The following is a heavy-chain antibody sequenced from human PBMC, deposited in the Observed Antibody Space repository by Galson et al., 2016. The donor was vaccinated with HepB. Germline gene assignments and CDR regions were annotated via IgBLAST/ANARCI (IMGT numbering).Heavy chain of an antibody. D-gene: IGHD3-22*01. CDR1: GFTFSSYA. V-gene: IGHV3-23*01. CDR3: AKRYYSESSGYFGSTDY. CDR2: ISGSGTST. Sequence: SLRLSCAASGFTFSSYAISWVRQAPGKGLEWVSSISGSGTSTYYADSVKGRFTISRDNSKNTLYLQMNSLRAENTAVYYCAKRYYSESSGYFGSTDYWGQGTLVTVSS. J-gene: IGHJ4*02.